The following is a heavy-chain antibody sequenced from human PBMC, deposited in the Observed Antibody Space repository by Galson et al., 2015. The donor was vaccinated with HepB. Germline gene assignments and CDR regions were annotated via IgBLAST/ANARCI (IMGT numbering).Heavy chain of an antibody. CDR3: ARDNGDYGAPKYYDP. V-gene: IGHV1-69*16. D-gene: IGHD4-17*01. J-gene: IGHJ5*02. CDR2: SIPFLGTS. Sequence: SVKLSCTASGFTFSRLSVTWVRQAPGQGLEWMGSSIPFLGTSNYAQRFQGRVAMTTDDATTTVYMEMSSLRSEDTAVYYCARDNGDYGAPKYYDPWGQGTLVTVSS. CDR1: GFTFSRLS.